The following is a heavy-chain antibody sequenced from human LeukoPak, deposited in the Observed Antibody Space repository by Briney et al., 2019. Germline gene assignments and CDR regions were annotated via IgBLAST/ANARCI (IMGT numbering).Heavy chain of an antibody. Sequence: GGSLRLSCAASGFTFSSYGMSWVRQAPGKGLEWVSAISGSGGSTYYADSVKGRFTISRDNSKNTLYLQMNSLRAEDTAVYYCAKVGSDVVVPAAGYYYYMDVWGKGTTVTISS. D-gene: IGHD2-2*01. CDR1: GFTFSSYG. V-gene: IGHV3-23*01. CDR3: AKVGSDVVVPAAGYYYYMDV. CDR2: ISGSGGST. J-gene: IGHJ6*03.